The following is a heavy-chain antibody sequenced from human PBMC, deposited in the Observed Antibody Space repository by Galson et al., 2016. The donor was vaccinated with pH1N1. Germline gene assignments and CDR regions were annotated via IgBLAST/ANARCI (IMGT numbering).Heavy chain of an antibody. CDR2: IYYSGST. CDR1: GGSISSSSYY. Sequence: SETLSLTCTVSGGSISSSSYYWDWIRQPPGKGLEWIGSIYYSGSTYYNPSLKSRVTISVDTSKNQFSLKLSSVTAADTAVYYCARRGIGEFLYYFDSWGQGPLVTVSS. D-gene: IGHD3-10*01. V-gene: IGHV4-39*01. CDR3: ARRGIGEFLYYFDS. J-gene: IGHJ4*02.